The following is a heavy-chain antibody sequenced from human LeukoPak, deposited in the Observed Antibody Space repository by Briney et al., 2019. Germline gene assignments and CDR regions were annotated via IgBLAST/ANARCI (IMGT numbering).Heavy chain of an antibody. CDR1: GFTFSSYT. CDR2: ISGSNSYI. CDR3: ARDTVDDYGAYGMDV. V-gene: IGHV3-21*01. J-gene: IGHJ6*02. D-gene: IGHD4/OR15-4a*01. Sequence: GGSLSLSCAASGFTFSSYTMHWIRQAPGKGLEWVSSISGSNSYIFYADSVKGRFTVSRDNAKDSLYLQMNSLRAEDTAVYYCARDTVDDYGAYGMDVWGQGTTVTVSS.